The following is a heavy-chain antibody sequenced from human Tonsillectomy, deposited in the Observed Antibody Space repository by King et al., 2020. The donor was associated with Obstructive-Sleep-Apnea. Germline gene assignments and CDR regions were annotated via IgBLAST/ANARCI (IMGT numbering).Heavy chain of an antibody. CDR1: GGSISSNSYY. V-gene: IGHV4-39*07. D-gene: IGHD1-26*01. CDR3: ARVVLTTYFDQ. Sequence: PLQESGPGLAKPSETLSLTCTVVSGGSISSNSYYWGWIRQPPGKGLEWIGTIHYTGSTYYNPSLKSRTTISVDTSKNQFSLKLTSVTAADTAVYYCARVVLTTYFDQWGQGTLVTVSS. J-gene: IGHJ4*02. CDR2: IHYTGST.